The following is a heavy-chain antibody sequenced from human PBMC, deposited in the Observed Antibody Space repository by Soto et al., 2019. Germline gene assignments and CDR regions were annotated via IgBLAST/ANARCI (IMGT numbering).Heavy chain of an antibody. CDR1: GGTFSSLA. CDR3: ARSPGVFDY. Sequence: QVQLVQSGAEVKKPGSSVKVSCKASGGTFSSLAISWVRQAPGQGLEWMGGLVPVFGTANYAQKFQDRVTIPADKSTSTSYMELSSLRSEDTAGYYCARSPGVFDYWGQGTLVTVSS. D-gene: IGHD3-10*01. J-gene: IGHJ4*02. CDR2: LVPVFGTA. V-gene: IGHV1-69*06.